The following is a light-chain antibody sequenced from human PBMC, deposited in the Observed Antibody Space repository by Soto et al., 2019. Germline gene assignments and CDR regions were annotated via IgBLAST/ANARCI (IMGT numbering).Light chain of an antibody. CDR1: SSNIGAGYD. Sequence: SVLTQPPSVSGAPGHRVTISCTGSSSNIGAGYDVHWYQQLPGTAPKLLIYGNSNRPSGVPDRFSGSKSGTSASLAITGLQAEDEADYYCQSYDSSLREVFGGGTKVTVL. CDR2: GNS. J-gene: IGLJ2*01. V-gene: IGLV1-40*01. CDR3: QSYDSSLREV.